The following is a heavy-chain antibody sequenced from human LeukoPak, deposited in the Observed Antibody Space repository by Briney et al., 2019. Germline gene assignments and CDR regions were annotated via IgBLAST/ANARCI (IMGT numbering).Heavy chain of an antibody. CDR1: GFTFSSYA. CDR3: TKGLRTAYCGGDCYERFDY. Sequence: GGSLRLSCAASGFTFSSYAMSWVRQAPGKGLEWVSAISGSGGSTYYADSVKGRFTISRDNSKNTLYLQMNSLKTEDTAVYYCTKGLRTAYCGGDCYERFDYWGQGTLVTVSS. D-gene: IGHD2-21*01. V-gene: IGHV3-23*01. CDR2: ISGSGGST. J-gene: IGHJ4*02.